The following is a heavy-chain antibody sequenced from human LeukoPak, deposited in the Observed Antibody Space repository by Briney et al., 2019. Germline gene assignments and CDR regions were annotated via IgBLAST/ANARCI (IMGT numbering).Heavy chain of an antibody. CDR3: ARVLAARGIFYFDY. J-gene: IGHJ4*02. V-gene: IGHV4-30-4*08. CDR1: GGSISSGDYY. D-gene: IGHD6-6*01. CDR2: IYYSGST. Sequence: PSQTLSLTCTVSGGSISSGDYYWSWIRQPPGKGLEWIGYIYYSGSTYYNPSLKSRVTISVDTSKNQFSLKLSSVTAADTAVYFCARVLAARGIFYFDYWGQGTLVTVSS.